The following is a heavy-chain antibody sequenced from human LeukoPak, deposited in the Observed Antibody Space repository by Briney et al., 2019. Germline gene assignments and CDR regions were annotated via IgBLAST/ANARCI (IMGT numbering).Heavy chain of an antibody. D-gene: IGHD3-9*01. J-gene: IGHJ4*02. Sequence: GGSLRLSCAASGFTFSIYSMSWVRQAPGKGLEWVANIKQDGSEKYYVDSVKGRFTISRDNAKNSLYLQMDSLRAEDTAVYYCAKEYYDILTGLTSLPDWGQGTLVTVSS. CDR3: AKEYYDILTGLTSLPD. CDR1: GFTFSIYS. CDR2: IKQDGSEK. V-gene: IGHV3-7*01.